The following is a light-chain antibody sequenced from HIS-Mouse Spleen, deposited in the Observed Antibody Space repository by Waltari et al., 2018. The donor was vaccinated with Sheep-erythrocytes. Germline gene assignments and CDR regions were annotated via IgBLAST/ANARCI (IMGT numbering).Light chain of an antibody. Sequence: QAVLTQPSSLSASPGASASLTCTLRSCLHVCTYRIYWYQQKPGSPPQYLLRYKSDSDKQQGSGVPSRFSGSKDASANAGILLISGLQSEDEADYYCMIWHSSAWVFGGGTKLTVL. J-gene: IGLJ3*02. V-gene: IGLV5-45*03. CDR1: SCLHVCTYR. CDR2: YKSDSDK. CDR3: MIWHSSAWV.